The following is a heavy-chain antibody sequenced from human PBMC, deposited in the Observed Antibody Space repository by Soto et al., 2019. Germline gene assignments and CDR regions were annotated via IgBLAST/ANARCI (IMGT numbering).Heavy chain of an antibody. D-gene: IGHD3-3*01. V-gene: IGHV4-34*01. CDR3: ARVTIFGVVISNV. J-gene: IGHJ6*04. CDR2: INHSGST. Sequence: SETLSLTCAVYGGSFSGYYWSWIRQPPGKGLEWIGEINHSGSTNYNPSLESRVTISVDTSKNQFSLKLSSMAAADAAVYYCARVTIFGVVISNVWGKGTTVTVSS. CDR1: GGSFSGYY.